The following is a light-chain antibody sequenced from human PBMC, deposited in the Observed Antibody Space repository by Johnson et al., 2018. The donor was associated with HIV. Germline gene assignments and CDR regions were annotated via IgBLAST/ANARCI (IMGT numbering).Light chain of an antibody. CDR1: SSNIGNNY. CDR3: GTWHNSLSTGGV. J-gene: IGLJ1*01. CDR2: ENN. V-gene: IGLV1-51*02. Sequence: QSVLTQPPPVSAAPGQKVTISCSGSSSNIGNNYVSWYQVLPGTAPKLLIYENNQRPSGIPDRFSGSKSGTSATLGITGLQTGDEADYYCGTWHNSLSTGGVFGTGTKVTVL.